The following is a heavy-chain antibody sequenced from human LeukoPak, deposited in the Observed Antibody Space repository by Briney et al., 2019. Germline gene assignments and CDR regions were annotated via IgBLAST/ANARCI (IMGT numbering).Heavy chain of an antibody. CDR1: GFTFSSYG. CDR3: ARDREDYDRTSVYYYYYYMDV. Sequence: GGSLRLSCAASGFTFSSYGMSWVRQAPGKGLEWVSAISGSGCSTYYADSVKGRFTISRDNSKNTLYLQMNSLRAEDTAVYYCARDREDYDRTSVYYYYYYMDVWGKGTTVTVSS. D-gene: IGHD3-22*01. V-gene: IGHV3-23*01. J-gene: IGHJ6*03. CDR2: ISGSGCST.